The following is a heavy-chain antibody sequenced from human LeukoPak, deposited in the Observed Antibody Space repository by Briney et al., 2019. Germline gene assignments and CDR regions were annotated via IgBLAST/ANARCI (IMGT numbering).Heavy chain of an antibody. CDR2: ISGSGGST. CDR1: GFTFSSYA. V-gene: IGHV3-23*01. D-gene: IGHD3-22*01. Sequence: AGGSLRLSCAASGFTFSSYAMSWVRQAPGKGLKWVSAISGSGGSTYYADSVKGRFTISRDNSKNTLYLQMNSLRAEDTAVYYCAKGRYSSGYYLSAYWGQGTLVTVSS. CDR3: AKGRYSSGYYLSAY. J-gene: IGHJ4*02.